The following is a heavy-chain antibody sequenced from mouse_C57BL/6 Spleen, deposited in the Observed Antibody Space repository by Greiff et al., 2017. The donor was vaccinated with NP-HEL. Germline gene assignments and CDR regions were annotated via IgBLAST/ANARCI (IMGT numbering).Heavy chain of an antibody. J-gene: IGHJ2*01. CDR3: ARESDYYGSSYVSYYFDY. D-gene: IGHD1-1*01. CDR1: GFTFSDYY. V-gene: IGHV5-16*01. CDR2: INYDGSST. Sequence: EVKLVESEGGLVQPGSSMKLSCTASGFTFSDYYMAWVRQVPEKGLEWVANINYDGSSTYYLDSLKSRFIISRDNAKNILYLQMSSLKSEDTATYYCARESDYYGSSYVSYYFDYWGQGTTLTVSS.